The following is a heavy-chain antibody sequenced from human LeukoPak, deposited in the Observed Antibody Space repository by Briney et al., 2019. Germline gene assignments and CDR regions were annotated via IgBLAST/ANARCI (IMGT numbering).Heavy chain of an antibody. Sequence: GGSLRLSCAASGFTFSSYSTNWVRQAPGKGLEWVSSISSSSSYIYYADSVKGRFTISRDNAKNSLYLQMNSLRAEDTAVYYCAREAHQQLVLHDAFDIWGQGTMVTVSS. J-gene: IGHJ3*02. V-gene: IGHV3-21*01. D-gene: IGHD6-13*01. CDR1: GFTFSSYS. CDR2: ISSSSSYI. CDR3: AREAHQQLVLHDAFDI.